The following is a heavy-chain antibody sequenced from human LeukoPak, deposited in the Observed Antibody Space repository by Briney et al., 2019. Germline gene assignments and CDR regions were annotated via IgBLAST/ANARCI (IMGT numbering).Heavy chain of an antibody. Sequence: GGSLRLCCAASGFTFSSYGMHWVRQAPGKGLEWVSSISSSSTYIYYADSVRGRFTISRDNAKNSLFLQMNSLRAEDTAVYYCARVGGSSSRWFDPWGQGTLVTVSS. CDR2: ISSSSTYI. CDR1: GFTFSSYG. V-gene: IGHV3-21*01. CDR3: ARVGGSSSRWFDP. J-gene: IGHJ5*02. D-gene: IGHD6-6*01.